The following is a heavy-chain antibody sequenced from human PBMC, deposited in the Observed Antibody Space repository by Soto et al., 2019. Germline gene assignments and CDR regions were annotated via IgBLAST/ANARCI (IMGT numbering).Heavy chain of an antibody. D-gene: IGHD5-12*01. CDR1: GGTFSSYT. V-gene: IGHV1-69*08. J-gene: IGHJ4*02. Sequence: QVQLVQSGAEVKKPGSSVKVSCKASGGTFSSYTISWVRQAPGQGLEWMGRIIPILGIANYAQKFQGRVTITAVKSTSTAYMELSSLRSEDTAVYYCAREIVEMATTYFDYWGQGTLVTVSS. CDR2: IIPILGIA. CDR3: AREIVEMATTYFDY.